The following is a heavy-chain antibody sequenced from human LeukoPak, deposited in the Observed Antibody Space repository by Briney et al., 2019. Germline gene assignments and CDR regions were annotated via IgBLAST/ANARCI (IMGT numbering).Heavy chain of an antibody. D-gene: IGHD6-6*01. V-gene: IGHV3-30*04. CDR3: ARGHSSSSAYFDY. CDR1: GFTFSSYA. Sequence: PGRSLRLSCAASGFTFSSYAMHWVRQAPGKGLEWVAVISYDGSNKYYADSVKGRFTISRDNSKNTLYLQMNSLRAEDTAVYYCARGHSSSSAYFDYWGQGTLVTVSS. J-gene: IGHJ4*02. CDR2: ISYDGSNK.